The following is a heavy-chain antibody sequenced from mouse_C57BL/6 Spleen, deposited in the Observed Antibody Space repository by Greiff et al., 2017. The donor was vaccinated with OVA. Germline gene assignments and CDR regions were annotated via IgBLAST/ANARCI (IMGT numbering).Heavy chain of an antibody. Sequence: QVQLQQPGAELLKPGASVKLSCKASGYTFTSYWMHWVKQRPGRGLEWIGRIDPNRGGAKYNEKFKSKATLNVDKPSSTAFMQLSSLTSEDSAVYCCARGSNCPYAMDYWGQGTSVTVSS. J-gene: IGHJ4*01. CDR1: GYTFTSYW. CDR3: ARGSNCPYAMDY. V-gene: IGHV1-72*01. D-gene: IGHD2-5*01. CDR2: IDPNRGGA.